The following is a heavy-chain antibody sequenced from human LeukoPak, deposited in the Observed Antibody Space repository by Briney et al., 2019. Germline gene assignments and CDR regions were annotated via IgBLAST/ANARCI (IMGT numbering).Heavy chain of an antibody. D-gene: IGHD3-22*01. CDR2: ISYDGSNK. CDR1: GFTFSSYG. CDR3: AKDRYYYDSSGYYYGYFQH. Sequence: GRSLRLSCAASGFTFSSYGMHWVRQAPGKGLEWVAVISYDGSNKYYADSVKGRFTISRDSSKNTLYLQMNSLRAEDTAVYYCAKDRYYYDSSGYYYGYFQHWGQGTLVTVSS. J-gene: IGHJ1*01. V-gene: IGHV3-30*18.